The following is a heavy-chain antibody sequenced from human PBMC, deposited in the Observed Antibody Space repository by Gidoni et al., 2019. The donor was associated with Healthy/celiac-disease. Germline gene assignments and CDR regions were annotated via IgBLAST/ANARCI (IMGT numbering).Heavy chain of an antibody. CDR2: ISGSGGST. D-gene: IGHD5-18*01. CDR1: GFPFSSYA. CDR3: AKDLGYGYAPHKFSFDY. V-gene: IGHV3-23*01. Sequence: EVQLLESGGGLVQPGGSLRLSCAAPGFPFSSYAMSWVRQAPGKGLEWVSAISGSGGSTYYADSVKGRFTISRDNSKNTLYLQMNSLRAEDTAVYYCAKDLGYGYAPHKFSFDYWGQGTLVTVSS. J-gene: IGHJ4*02.